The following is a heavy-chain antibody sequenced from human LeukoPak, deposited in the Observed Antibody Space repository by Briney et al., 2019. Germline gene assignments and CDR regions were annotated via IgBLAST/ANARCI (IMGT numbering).Heavy chain of an antibody. CDR3: ARTSLGYYGMDV. CDR1: GGSISSGGYY. J-gene: IGHJ6*02. D-gene: IGHD7-27*01. CDR2: IYYSGST. V-gene: IGHV4-31*03. Sequence: PSQTLSLTCTVSGGSISSGGYYWSCLRQHPGKGLEWIGYIYYSGSTYYNPSLKSRVTMSVDTSKNQFSLKLSSVTAADTAVYYCARTSLGYYGMDVWGQGTTVTVSS.